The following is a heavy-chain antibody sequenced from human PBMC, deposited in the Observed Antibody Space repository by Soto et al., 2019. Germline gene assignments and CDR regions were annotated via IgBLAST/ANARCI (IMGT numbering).Heavy chain of an antibody. J-gene: IGHJ6*02. CDR2: IIPIFGTA. Sequence: SVNVSCKASGGTLSSYAISWVRQAPGQGLEWMGGIIPIFGTANYAQKFQGRVTITADKSTSTAYMELSSLRSEDTAVYYCARDRGPAAIAQYHYYGMDVWGQGTTVTVYS. CDR3: ARDRGPAAIAQYHYYGMDV. D-gene: IGHD2-2*01. V-gene: IGHV1-69*06. CDR1: GGTLSSYA.